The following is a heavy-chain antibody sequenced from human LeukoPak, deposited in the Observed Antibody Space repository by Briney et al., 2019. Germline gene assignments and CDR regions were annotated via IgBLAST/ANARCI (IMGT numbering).Heavy chain of an antibody. CDR2: ISGSGGST. CDR3: AKGNWRYFDY. J-gene: IGHJ4*02. CDR1: GFTFSTYV. Sequence: GGSLRLSCAASGFTFSTYVMSWVRQAPGKGPEWVSAISGSGGSTYYADSVKGRFTISRDNSKNTLYLQMNSLGADDTAVYYCAKGNWRYFDYWGQGTLVTVSS. V-gene: IGHV3-23*01. D-gene: IGHD1-1*01.